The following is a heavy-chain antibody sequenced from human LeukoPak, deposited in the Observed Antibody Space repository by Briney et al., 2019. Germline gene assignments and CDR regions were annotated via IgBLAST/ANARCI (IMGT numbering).Heavy chain of an antibody. V-gene: IGHV3-7*04. Sequence: GGSLRLSCAASGFTFSSYWMSWVRQAPGKGLEWVANIKQDGSEKYYVDSVKGRFTISRDNAKNSLYLRMNSLRAEDTAVYYCATDPSYGDYVDYWGQGTLVTVSS. D-gene: IGHD4-17*01. CDR3: ATDPSYGDYVDY. CDR2: IKQDGSEK. J-gene: IGHJ4*02. CDR1: GFTFSSYW.